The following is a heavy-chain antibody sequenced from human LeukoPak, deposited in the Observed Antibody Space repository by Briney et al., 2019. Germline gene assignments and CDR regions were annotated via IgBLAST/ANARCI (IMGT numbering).Heavy chain of an antibody. CDR3: ARGLLYCTNGVCYRAGYYYYYYYMDV. J-gene: IGHJ6*03. CDR2: INHSGST. CDR1: GGSFSGYY. D-gene: IGHD2-8*01. Sequence: RPSETLSLTCAVYGGSFSGYYWSWIRQPPGKGLECIGEINHSGSTNYNPSLKSRVTISVDTSKNQFSLKLSSVTAADTAVYYCARGLLYCTNGVCYRAGYYYYYYYMDVWGTGTTVTVSS. V-gene: IGHV4-34*01.